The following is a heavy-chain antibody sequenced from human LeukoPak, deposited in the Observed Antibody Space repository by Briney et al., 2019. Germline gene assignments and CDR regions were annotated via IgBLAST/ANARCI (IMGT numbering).Heavy chain of an antibody. J-gene: IGHJ5*02. D-gene: IGHD1-26*01. V-gene: IGHV4-31*03. Sequence: SQTLSLTCTVSGGSISSGGYSWSWIRQHPGKGLEWIGYIYYSGSTYYNPSLKSRVIISVDTSKNQFSLKLSSVTAADTAVYYCARKVGATPTDWRFDPWGQGTLVTVSS. CDR3: ARKVGATPTDWRFDP. CDR2: IYYSGST. CDR1: GGSISSGGYS.